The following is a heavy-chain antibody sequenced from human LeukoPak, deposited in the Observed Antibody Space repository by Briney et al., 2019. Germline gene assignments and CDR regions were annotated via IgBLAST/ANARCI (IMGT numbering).Heavy chain of an antibody. CDR1: GFTFSSFG. CDR3: GRLMGGYDSYFYGMDV. Sequence: GSLRLSCAASGFTFSSFGIHWVRQAPGKGLEWVAVISYDGSNKYYADSVKGRFTISRDNSQNTLYLQMNSLRLDDTAVYYCGRLMGGYDSYFYGMDVWGQGTTVTVSS. V-gene: IGHV3-30*03. CDR2: ISYDGSNK. D-gene: IGHD5-12*01. J-gene: IGHJ6*02.